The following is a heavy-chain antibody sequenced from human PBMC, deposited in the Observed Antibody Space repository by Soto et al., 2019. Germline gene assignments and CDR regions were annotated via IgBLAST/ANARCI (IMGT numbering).Heavy chain of an antibody. CDR1: GFTFSSVW. V-gene: IGHV3-74*01. J-gene: IGHJ4*02. CDR2: INMDGSVT. CDR3: ARGPRGVYGNDY. Sequence: EVQLVESGGGLVQPGGSLRLSCVASGFTFSSVWMHWVRQGAGTGLVWVSRINMDGSVTNYSDSVKGRFTISRDNAKNTVYLQMNSLRVEDTAVYYCARGPRGVYGNDYWGQGALVTVSS. D-gene: IGHD2-8*02.